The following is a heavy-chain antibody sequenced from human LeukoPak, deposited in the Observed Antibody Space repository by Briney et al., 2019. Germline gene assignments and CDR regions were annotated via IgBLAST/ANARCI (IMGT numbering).Heavy chain of an antibody. CDR2: ISDRGDT. CDR1: GFTFSSYA. V-gene: IGHV3-23*01. D-gene: IGHD3-22*01. Sequence: PGGSLRLSCAASGFTFSSYAMTWVRQAPGKGLEYVSTISDRGDTYYADSVKGRFTISRDNSKNTVYLQMNSLRADDTAVYYCAKGDGGYYLIDFWGQGTLVTVSS. J-gene: IGHJ4*02. CDR3: AKGDGGYYLIDF.